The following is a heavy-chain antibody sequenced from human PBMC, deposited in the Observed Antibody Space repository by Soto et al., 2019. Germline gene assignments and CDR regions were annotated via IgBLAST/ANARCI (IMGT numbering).Heavy chain of an antibody. CDR3: ARLSDYYDSSGYVDY. V-gene: IGHV4-39*01. Sequence: ETLSLTCTVSGGSISSSSYYWGWIRQPPGKGLEWIGSIYYSGSTYYNPSLKSRVTISVDTSKNQFSLKLSSVTAADTAVYYCARLSDYYDSSGYVDYWGQGTLVTVSS. D-gene: IGHD3-22*01. J-gene: IGHJ4*02. CDR2: IYYSGST. CDR1: GGSISSSSYY.